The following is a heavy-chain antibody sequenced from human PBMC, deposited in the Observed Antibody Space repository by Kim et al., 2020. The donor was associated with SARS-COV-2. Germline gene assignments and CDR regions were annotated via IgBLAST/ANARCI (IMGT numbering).Heavy chain of an antibody. V-gene: IGHV4-39*07. CDR3: ARDGPTMVRGVNAFDI. Sequence: SLKSRVTISVDTSKNQFSLKLSSVTAADTAVYYCARDGPTMVRGVNAFDIWGQGTMVTVSS. D-gene: IGHD3-10*01. J-gene: IGHJ3*02.